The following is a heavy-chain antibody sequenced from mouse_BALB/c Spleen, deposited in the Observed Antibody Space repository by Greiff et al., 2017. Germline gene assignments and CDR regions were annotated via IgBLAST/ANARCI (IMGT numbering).Heavy chain of an antibody. D-gene: IGHD2-4*01. CDR3: ARGFYDYDVWFAY. CDR1: GFTFSSYA. V-gene: IGHV5-6-5*01. Sequence: EVQRVESGGGLVKPGGSLKLSCAASGFTFSSYAMSWVRQTPEKRLEWVASISSGGSTYYPDSVKGRFTISRDNARNILYLQMSSLRSEDTAMYYCARGFYDYDVWFAYWGQGTLVTVSA. J-gene: IGHJ3*01. CDR2: ISSGGST.